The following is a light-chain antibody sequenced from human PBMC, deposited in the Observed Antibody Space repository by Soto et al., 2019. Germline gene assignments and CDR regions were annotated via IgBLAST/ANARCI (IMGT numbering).Light chain of an antibody. J-gene: IGKJ1*01. Sequence: EIVMTQSPATRSVSAGERATLSCRASQSVSSNLAWYQQKPGQAPRLLIYGASTRATGIPARFSGSGSGTEFTLTISSLQSEDFAVYYCQQYNNWLGTFGQGTKVDIK. CDR3: QQYNNWLGT. CDR2: GAS. CDR1: QSVSSN. V-gene: IGKV3-15*01.